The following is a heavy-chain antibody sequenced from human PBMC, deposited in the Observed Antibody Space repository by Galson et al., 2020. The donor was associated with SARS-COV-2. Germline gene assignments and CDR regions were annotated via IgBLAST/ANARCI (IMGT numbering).Heavy chain of an antibody. J-gene: IGHJ6*02. CDR2: IYWDDNT. CDR1: GFSLSTSGVG. V-gene: IGHV2-5*02. Sequence: SGPTPVKPTPPLTLTCTFSGFSLSTSGVGVGWIRKTPGKALDWLELIYWDDNTRYSHSLKSRLTITKDTSKNQVVLTMTNMDPVDTATYYCAHRVSYYYGMDVWGQGTTVTVCS. D-gene: IGHD7-27*01. CDR3: AHRVSYYYGMDV.